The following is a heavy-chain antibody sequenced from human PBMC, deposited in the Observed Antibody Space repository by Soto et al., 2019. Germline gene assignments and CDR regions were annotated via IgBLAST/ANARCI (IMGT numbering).Heavy chain of an antibody. V-gene: IGHV3-23*01. CDR2: ISGSGGST. D-gene: IGHD3-16*02. Sequence: PGGSLRLSCAASGFIFSSYAMSWVRQAPGKGLEWVSAISGSGGSTYYADSVKGRFTISRDNSKNTLYLQMNSLRAEDTAVYYCANPSAGSEYDYVWGSYRSPLDYWGQGTLVTSPQ. CDR3: ANPSAGSEYDYVWGSYRSPLDY. CDR1: GFIFSSYA. J-gene: IGHJ4*02.